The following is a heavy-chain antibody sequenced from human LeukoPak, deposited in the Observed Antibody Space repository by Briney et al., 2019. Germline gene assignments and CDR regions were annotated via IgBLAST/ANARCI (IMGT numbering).Heavy chain of an antibody. V-gene: IGHV3-7*03. CDR3: ATYRQVLLPFES. J-gene: IGHJ4*02. Sequence: GGSLRLSCAASGFTFSTHWMSWFRQAPGKGLEWVGNIKEDGSEKYYVDSVKGRFTISRDNAKNSLYLQMNSLRAEDTAIYYCATYRQVLLPFESWGQGTLVTVSS. CDR2: IKEDGSEK. CDR1: GFTFSTHW. D-gene: IGHD2-8*02.